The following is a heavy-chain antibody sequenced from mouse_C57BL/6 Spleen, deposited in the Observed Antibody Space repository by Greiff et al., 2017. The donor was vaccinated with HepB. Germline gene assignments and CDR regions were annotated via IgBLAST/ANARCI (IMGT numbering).Heavy chain of an antibody. Sequence: VQLQQSGPELVKPGASVKISCKASGYAFSSSWMNWVKQRPGKGLEWIGRIYPGDGDTNYNGKFKGKATLTADKSSSTAYMQLSSLTSEDSAVYFCARLGGNYEYYFDYWGQGTTLTVSS. CDR3: ARLGGNYEYYFDY. V-gene: IGHV1-82*01. D-gene: IGHD2-1*01. CDR1: GYAFSSSW. CDR2: IYPGDGDT. J-gene: IGHJ2*01.